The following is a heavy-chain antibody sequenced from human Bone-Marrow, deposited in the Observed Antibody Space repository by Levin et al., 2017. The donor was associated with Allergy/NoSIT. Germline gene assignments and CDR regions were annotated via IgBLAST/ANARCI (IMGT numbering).Heavy chain of an antibody. CDR3: AKVVGASAFDY. CDR1: GFTFSSYA. V-gene: IGHV3-23*01. D-gene: IGHD1-26*01. Sequence: GESLKISCAASGFTFSSYAMSWVRQAPGKGLEWVSAISGSGGSTYYADSVKGRFTISRDNSKNTLYLQMNSLRAEDTAVYYCAKVVGASAFDYWGQGTLVTVSS. CDR2: ISGSGGST. J-gene: IGHJ4*02.